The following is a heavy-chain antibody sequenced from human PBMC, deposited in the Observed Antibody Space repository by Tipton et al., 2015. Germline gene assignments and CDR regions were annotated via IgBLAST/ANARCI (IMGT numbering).Heavy chain of an antibody. CDR3: ARDLEHGMDV. V-gene: IGHV4-34*01. D-gene: IGHD5-24*01. CDR2: INDGGRT. CDR1: SGSFSGYY. Sequence: TLSLTCAVYSGSFSGYYWTWFRQSPGKGLEWIGDINDGGRTHYNPSFKSRVAISVDTSKNQFSLTLNSVTAADTAVYYCARDLEHGMDVWGQGTTVTVSS. J-gene: IGHJ6*02.